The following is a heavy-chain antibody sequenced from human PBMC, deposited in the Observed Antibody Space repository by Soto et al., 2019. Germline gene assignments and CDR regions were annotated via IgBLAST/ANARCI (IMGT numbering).Heavy chain of an antibody. Sequence: SETLSLTCAVSGGSISSGGYSWSWIRQPPGKGLEWIGYIYYSGSTNYNPSLKSRVTISVDTSKNQFSLKLSSVTAADTAVYYRARLKNWFDPWGQGTLVTVSS. CDR3: ARLKNWFDP. CDR1: GGSISSGGYS. J-gene: IGHJ5*02. V-gene: IGHV4-61*08. CDR2: IYYSGST.